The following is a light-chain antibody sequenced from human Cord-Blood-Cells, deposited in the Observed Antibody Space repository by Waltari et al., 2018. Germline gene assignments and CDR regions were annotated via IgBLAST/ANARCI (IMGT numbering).Light chain of an antibody. CDR3: CSYAGSSTFV. CDR2: EGR. V-gene: IGLV2-23*03. J-gene: IGLJ3*02. CDR1: SSDVGSYNL. Sequence: QSALTQPASVSGSPGQSITIPCTGTSSDVGSYNLVSWYQQHPGKAPKLIVYEGRKRHSGVVNRFSGSKSGNTASLTISGLQAEDEADYYCCSYAGSSTFVFGGGTKLTVL.